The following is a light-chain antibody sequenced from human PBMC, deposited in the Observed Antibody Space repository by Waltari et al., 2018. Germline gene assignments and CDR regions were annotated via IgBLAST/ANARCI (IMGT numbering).Light chain of an antibody. V-gene: IGKV1-5*03. CDR2: KAS. Sequence: DIQLTQSPSSLSASVGDKVTITCRASQSISHWLAWFQLKPGKAPKLLIYKASNLESGVPSRFSGSGSGTEFTLTISSLLPEDFATYYCQQYNSDSHSFGQGTRLEIK. CDR1: QSISHW. CDR3: QQYNSDSHS. J-gene: IGKJ2*01.